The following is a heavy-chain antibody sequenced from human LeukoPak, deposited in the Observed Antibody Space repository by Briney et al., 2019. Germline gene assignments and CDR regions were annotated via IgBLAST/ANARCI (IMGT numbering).Heavy chain of an antibody. J-gene: IGHJ4*02. CDR3: ASDRPDKTRTYYFDY. Sequence: ASVKVSCKASGYTFTGYYMHWVRQAPGQGLEWMGRINPNSGGTNYAQKFQGRVTVTRDTSISTAYMELSRLRSDDTAVYYCASDRPDKTRTYYFDYWGQGTLVTVSS. D-gene: IGHD3-22*01. CDR1: GYTFTGYY. V-gene: IGHV1-2*06. CDR2: INPNSGGT.